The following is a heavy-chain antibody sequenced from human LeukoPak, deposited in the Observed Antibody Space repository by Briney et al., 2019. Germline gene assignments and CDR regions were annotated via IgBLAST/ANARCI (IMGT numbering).Heavy chain of an antibody. D-gene: IGHD3-9*01. Sequence: ASVKVSCKASGYTFTGYYMHWVRQAPGQGLEWMGWINPNSGGTNYAQKFQGRVTMTRDTSISTAYMELSRLRSEDTAVYYCARGLTYYDTLTGYYAPGGRAFDIWGQGTMVTVSS. CDR2: INPNSGGT. CDR1: GYTFTGYY. V-gene: IGHV1-2*02. CDR3: ARGLTYYDTLTGYYAPGGRAFDI. J-gene: IGHJ3*02.